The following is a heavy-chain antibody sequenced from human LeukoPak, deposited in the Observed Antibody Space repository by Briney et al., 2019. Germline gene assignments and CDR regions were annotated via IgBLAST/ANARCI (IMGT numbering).Heavy chain of an antibody. Sequence: PGGSLRLSCAASGFTFSSYAMSWVRQAPGKGLEWVSAISAGGGSTYYADSVKGRFTISRDDSKNTLYLQMNSLRAEDTAIYYCARAQWRKYSYYYMDVWGKGTTATVSS. D-gene: IGHD6-19*01. CDR2: ISAGGGST. CDR1: GFTFSSYA. V-gene: IGHV3-23*01. CDR3: ARAQWRKYSYYYMDV. J-gene: IGHJ6*03.